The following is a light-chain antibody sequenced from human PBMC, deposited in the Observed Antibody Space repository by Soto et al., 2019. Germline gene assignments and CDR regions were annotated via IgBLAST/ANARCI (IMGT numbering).Light chain of an antibody. CDR3: QQLST. Sequence: SQLAQSPSSLSASLGDRVSITCRASQGVRYNVACYQQKPGNAPKLLIYSASTLQRGVPSRFIGSKSGTDFTLTISSLQPEDFATYYCQQLSTFGQGTRLEI. J-gene: IGKJ5*01. V-gene: IGKV1-9*01. CDR2: SAS. CDR1: QGVRYN.